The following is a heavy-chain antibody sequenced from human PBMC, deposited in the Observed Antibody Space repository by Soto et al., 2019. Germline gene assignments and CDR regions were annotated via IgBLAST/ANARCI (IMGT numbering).Heavy chain of an antibody. J-gene: IGHJ6*02. CDR3: ARDQNRGGATMSYYYGMDV. CDR2: ISSSGSTI. V-gene: IGHV3-11*01. D-gene: IGHD1-26*01. CDR1: GFTFSDYY. Sequence: GALRLSCAASGFTFSDYYMSWIRQAPGKGLEWVSYISSSGSTIYYADSVKGRFTISRDNAKNSLYLQMNSLRAEDTAVYYCARDQNRGGATMSYYYGMDVSGQGTTVTVS.